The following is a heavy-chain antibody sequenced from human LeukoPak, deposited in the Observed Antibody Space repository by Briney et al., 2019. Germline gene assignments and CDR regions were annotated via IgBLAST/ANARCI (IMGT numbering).Heavy chain of an antibody. CDR3: AKALGVWSVVAATTAFDI. CDR2: IINDGSRT. Sequence: GGSLRLSCAASGFTFSSYWMHWVRQAPGKGLVWVSHIINDGSRTSYADSVKGRFTISRDNAKNTVYLQMNSLRAEDTAVYYCAKALGVWSVVAATTAFDIWGQGTMVIVSS. D-gene: IGHD2-15*01. V-gene: IGHV3-74*01. CDR1: GFTFSSYW. J-gene: IGHJ3*02.